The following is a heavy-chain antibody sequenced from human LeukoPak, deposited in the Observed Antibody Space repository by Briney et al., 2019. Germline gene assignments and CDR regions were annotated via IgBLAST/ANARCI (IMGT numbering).Heavy chain of an antibody. CDR3: ARSFGYYYDSSGQFDY. J-gene: IGHJ4*02. D-gene: IGHD3-22*01. CDR1: GFTFSSYS. CDR2: ISSSSTI. V-gene: IGHV3-48*02. Sequence: GGSLRLSCAASGFTFSSYSMNWVRQAPGKGLEWVSYISSSSTIYYADSVKVRFTISRDNAKNSLYLQMNSLRDEDTAVYYCARSFGYYYDSSGQFDYWGQGTLVTVSS.